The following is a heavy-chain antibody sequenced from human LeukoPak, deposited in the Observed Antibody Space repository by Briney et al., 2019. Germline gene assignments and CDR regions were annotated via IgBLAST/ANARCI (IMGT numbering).Heavy chain of an antibody. J-gene: IGHJ2*01. CDR2: IYPSGST. CDR3: ARTFDV. Sequence: SETLSLTCTVSGGSVTSTDNYYWTWIRQPAGKGLEWIGRIYPSGSTNYSPCLKSRLTISLDTSKNQISLKLSSVTAADTAVYYCARTFDVWGRGTLVTVSS. V-gene: IGHV4-61*02. CDR1: GGSVTSTDNYY.